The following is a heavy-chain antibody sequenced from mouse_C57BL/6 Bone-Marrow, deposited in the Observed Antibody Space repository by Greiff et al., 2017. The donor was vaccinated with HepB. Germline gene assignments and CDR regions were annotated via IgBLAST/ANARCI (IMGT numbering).Heavy chain of an antibody. Sequence: DVKLVESGGGLVKPGGSLKLSCAASGFTFSSYAMSWVRQTPEKRLEWVATISDGGSYTYYPDNVKGRFTISRDNAKNNLYLQMSHLKSEDTAMYYCARGYVDWFAYWGQGTLVTVSA. J-gene: IGHJ3*01. CDR3: ARGYVDWFAY. V-gene: IGHV5-4*03. CDR1: GFTFSSYA. CDR2: ISDGGSYT. D-gene: IGHD1-1*02.